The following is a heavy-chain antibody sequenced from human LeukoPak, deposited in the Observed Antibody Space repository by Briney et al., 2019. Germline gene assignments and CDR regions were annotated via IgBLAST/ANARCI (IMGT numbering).Heavy chain of an antibody. Sequence: PSGTLSLTCAVSGGSISRSNWWNWVRQPPGKGLEWIGEIYHSGSTNYNPSLKSRVTISAGKSKNQFSLKLSSVTAADTAVYYCARVGATYPHYYMDVWGKGTTVTVAS. CDR1: GGSISRSNW. D-gene: IGHD3-16*01. CDR2: IYHSGST. CDR3: ARVGATYPHYYMDV. J-gene: IGHJ6*03. V-gene: IGHV4-4*02.